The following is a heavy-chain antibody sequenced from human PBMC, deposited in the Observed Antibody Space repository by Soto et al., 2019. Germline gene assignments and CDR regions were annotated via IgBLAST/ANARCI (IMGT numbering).Heavy chain of an antibody. V-gene: IGHV1-46*01. D-gene: IGHD2-15*01. CDR2: INPSGGST. CDR1: GYTFTSYY. Sequence: GASVKVSCKASGYTFTSYYMHWVRQAPGQGLEWMGIINPSGGSTSYAQKFQGRVTMTRDTSTSTVYMELSSLRSEDTAVYYCARDSLYCSGGSCPEWGMNWFDPWGQGTLVTVSS. J-gene: IGHJ5*02. CDR3: ARDSLYCSGGSCPEWGMNWFDP.